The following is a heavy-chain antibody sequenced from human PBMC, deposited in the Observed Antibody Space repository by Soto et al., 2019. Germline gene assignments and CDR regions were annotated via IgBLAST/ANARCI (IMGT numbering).Heavy chain of an antibody. CDR3: DSSGYYNNWFDP. Sequence: PGGSLRLSCAASGFTFSSYSMNWVRQAPGKGLEWVSSISSSSSYIYYADSVKGRFTISRDNAKNSLYLQMNSLRAEDTAVYYYDSSGYYNNWFDPWGQGTLVTVSS. CDR2: ISSSSSYI. D-gene: IGHD3-22*01. V-gene: IGHV3-21*01. J-gene: IGHJ5*02. CDR1: GFTFSSYS.